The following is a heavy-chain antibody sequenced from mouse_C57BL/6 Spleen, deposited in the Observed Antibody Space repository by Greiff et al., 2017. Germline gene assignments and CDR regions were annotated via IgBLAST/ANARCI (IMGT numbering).Heavy chain of an antibody. V-gene: IGHV5-16*01. CDR3: ARDITTVGATGDFDV. J-gene: IGHJ1*03. CDR1: GFTFSDYY. CDR2: INYDGSST. D-gene: IGHD1-1*01. Sequence: EVKVVESEGGLVQPGSSMKLSCTASGFTFSDYYMAWVRQVPEKGLEWVAKINYDGSSTYYLDSLKSRFIISRDNAKNILYLQMSSLKSEDTATYYCARDITTVGATGDFDVWGTGTTVTVSS.